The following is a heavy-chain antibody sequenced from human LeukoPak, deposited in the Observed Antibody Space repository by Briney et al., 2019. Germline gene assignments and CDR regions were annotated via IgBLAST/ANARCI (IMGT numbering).Heavy chain of an antibody. J-gene: IGHJ4*02. CDR1: GFTVSSNY. CDR3: ARDCGYSGSCGFDY. V-gene: IGHV3-53*01. Sequence: GGSLRLSCAASGFTVSSNYMSWVRQAPGKGLEWVSVIYSGGSTYYADSVKGRFTISRDNSKNTLYLQMNSLRAEDTAVYYCARDCGYSGSCGFDYWGQGTLVTVSS. D-gene: IGHD6-13*01. CDR2: IYSGGST.